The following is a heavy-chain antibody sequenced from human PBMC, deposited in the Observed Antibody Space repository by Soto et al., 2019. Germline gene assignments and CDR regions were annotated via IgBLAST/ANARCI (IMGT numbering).Heavy chain of an antibody. Sequence: PGGSLRLSCAASGLTFSDYYMSWIRQAPGKGLEWVSYISSSGSTIYYADSVKGRFTISRDNAKNSLYLQMNSLRAEDTAVYYCARVGVLGYCSSTSCFDYWGQGTLVTVSS. CDR3: ARVGVLGYCSSTSCFDY. D-gene: IGHD2-2*01. CDR1: GLTFSDYY. CDR2: ISSSGSTI. J-gene: IGHJ4*02. V-gene: IGHV3-11*01.